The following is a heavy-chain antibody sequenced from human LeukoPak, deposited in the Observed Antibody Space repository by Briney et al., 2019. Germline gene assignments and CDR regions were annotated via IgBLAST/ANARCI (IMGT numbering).Heavy chain of an antibody. J-gene: IGHJ4*02. D-gene: IGHD6-6*01. CDR1: GYTFTSYY. V-gene: IGHV1-46*01. CDR2: INPSGGST. CDR3: ARAYSSSPFDY. Sequence: GASVKVSCKASGYTFTSYYMHWVRLAPGQGLEWMGIINPSGGSTSYAQKFQGRVTMTRDMSTSTVYMELSSLRSEDTAVYYCARAYSSSPFDYWGQGTLVTVSS.